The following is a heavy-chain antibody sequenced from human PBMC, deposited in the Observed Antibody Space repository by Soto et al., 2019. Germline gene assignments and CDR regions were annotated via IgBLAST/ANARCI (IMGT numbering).Heavy chain of an antibody. J-gene: IGHJ4*02. Sequence: GGSLRLSCAASGFTVSSDYMSWVRQAPGKGLEWVSVISSGGSSTYYADSVRGRFTISRDNSKNTLYLQMNSLRAEDTAVYYCAARVRSSGWYADFDYWGQGALVTVSS. CDR2: ISSGGSST. V-gene: IGHV3-53*01. CDR1: GFTVSSDY. D-gene: IGHD6-19*01. CDR3: AARVRSSGWYADFDY.